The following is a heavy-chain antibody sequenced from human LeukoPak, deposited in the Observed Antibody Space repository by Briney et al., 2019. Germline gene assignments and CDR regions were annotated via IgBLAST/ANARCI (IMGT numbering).Heavy chain of an antibody. J-gene: IGHJ6*04. Sequence: ASVNVSCKASGYTFTSYAMHWVRQAPGQRLEWMGWINAGNGNTKYSQKFQGRVTITRDTSASTAYMELSSLRSEDTAVYYCARVGSSGWYNTYYYGRDVWGKGTRVPVSS. CDR2: INAGNGNT. V-gene: IGHV1-3*01. CDR3: ARVGSSGWYNTYYYGRDV. D-gene: IGHD6-13*01. CDR1: GYTFTSYA.